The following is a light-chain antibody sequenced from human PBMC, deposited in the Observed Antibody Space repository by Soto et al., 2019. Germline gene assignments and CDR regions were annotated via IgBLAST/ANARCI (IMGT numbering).Light chain of an antibody. Sequence: EIVLTQSPGTLSLSPGERATLSCRASQTVSSNFLAWYQQKPGQAPRLLIYGASGRATGIPDRFSGSGSGTDFTFTISRLEPDDSAVYYCHQYGSSYCFGQGTKLEMK. CDR2: GAS. V-gene: IGKV3-20*01. CDR3: HQYGSSYC. J-gene: IGKJ2*03. CDR1: QTVSSNF.